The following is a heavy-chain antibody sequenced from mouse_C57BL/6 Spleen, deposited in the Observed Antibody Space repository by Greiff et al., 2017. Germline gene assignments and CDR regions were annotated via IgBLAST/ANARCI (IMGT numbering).Heavy chain of an antibody. CDR2: IYPSDSET. CDR1: GYTFTSYW. CDR3: ASGLPLFAY. J-gene: IGHJ3*01. D-gene: IGHD2-10*01. V-gene: IGHV1-61*01. Sequence: QVQLQQPGAELVRPGSSVKLSCKASGYTFTSYWMDWVKQRPGQGLEWIGNIYPSDSETNYNQKFKDKATLTVDTSSSTAYMQLSSLTSADSAVYYCASGLPLFAYWGQGTLVTVSA.